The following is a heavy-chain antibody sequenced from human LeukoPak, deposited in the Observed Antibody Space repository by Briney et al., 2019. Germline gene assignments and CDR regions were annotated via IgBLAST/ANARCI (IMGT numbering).Heavy chain of an antibody. Sequence: SETLSLTCTVSGGSISSYYWSWIRQPPGKELEWIGYIYYSGSTNYNPSLKSRVTISVDTSKNQFSLKLSSVTAADTAVYYCARVAYDYDSSGYYRYAFDIWGQGTMVTVSS. CDR1: GGSISSYY. V-gene: IGHV4-59*01. D-gene: IGHD3-22*01. J-gene: IGHJ3*02. CDR3: ARVAYDYDSSGYYRYAFDI. CDR2: IYYSGST.